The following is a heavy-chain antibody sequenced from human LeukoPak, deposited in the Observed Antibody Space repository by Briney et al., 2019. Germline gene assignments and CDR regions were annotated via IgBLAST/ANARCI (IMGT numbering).Heavy chain of an antibody. D-gene: IGHD6-13*01. CDR2: IIPIFGTA. V-gene: IGHV1-69*13. J-gene: IGHJ6*02. CDR3: ARDRVVAAAGGDYYYYGMDV. CDR1: GGTFSSYA. Sequence: SVKVSFKASGGTFSSYAISWVRQAPGQGLEWMGGIIPIFGTANYAQKFQGRVTITADESTSTAYMELSSLRSEDTAVYYCARDRVVAAAGGDYYYYGMDVWGQGTTVTVSS.